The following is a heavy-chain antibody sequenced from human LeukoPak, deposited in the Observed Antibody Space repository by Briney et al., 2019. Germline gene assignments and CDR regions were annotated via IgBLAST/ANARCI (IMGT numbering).Heavy chain of an antibody. CDR3: ARGTGYCSGGSCYYGVDY. V-gene: IGHV3-30*03. CDR1: RFTLSSYG. D-gene: IGHD2-15*01. J-gene: IGHJ4*02. CDR2: ISFVGGNK. Sequence: PGGALRLSCVASRFTLSSYGLHWVRQAPGRGRERVAVISFVGGNKYYADSVKGRFTISRDNSKNTLYLQMNSLRAEDTAVYYCARGTGYCSGGSCYYGVDYWGQGTLVTVSS.